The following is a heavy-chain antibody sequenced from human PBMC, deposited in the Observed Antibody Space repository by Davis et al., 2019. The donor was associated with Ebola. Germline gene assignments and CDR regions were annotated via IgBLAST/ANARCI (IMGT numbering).Heavy chain of an antibody. J-gene: IGHJ6*02. CDR2: ISAYNGNT. CDR1: GYTFTSYG. Sequence: ASVKVSCKASGYTFTSYGISWVRHAPGQGLEWMGWISAYNGNTNYAQKLQGRVTMTTDTSTSTAYMELRSLRSDDTAVYYCARDNGGSSPHYYYYYYGMDVWGQGTTVTVSS. CDR3: ARDNGGSSPHYYYYYYGMDV. D-gene: IGHD6-6*01. V-gene: IGHV1-18*01.